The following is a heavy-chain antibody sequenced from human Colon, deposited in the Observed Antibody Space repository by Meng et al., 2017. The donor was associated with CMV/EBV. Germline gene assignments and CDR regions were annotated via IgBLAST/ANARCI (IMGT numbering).Heavy chain of an antibody. D-gene: IGHD7-27*01. Sequence: GSLRLSCTVSGDSIRSYYWSWIRQPPGKGLEWMGHVYYSGSATYSPSLRSRITISVDTSKNHISLNLRSVTAADTAVYYCARVNWGEGPIGGYYYYYGMDVWGQGTTVTVSS. CDR1: GDSIRSYY. CDR2: VYYSGSA. J-gene: IGHJ6*02. CDR3: ARVNWGEGPIGGYYYYYGMDV. V-gene: IGHV4-59*01.